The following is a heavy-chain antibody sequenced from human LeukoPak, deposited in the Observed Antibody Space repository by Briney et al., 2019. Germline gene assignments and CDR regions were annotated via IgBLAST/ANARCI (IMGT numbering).Heavy chain of an antibody. Sequence: ASVKVSCKASGYTFTSYGISWVRQAPGQGLEWMGWISAYNGNTNYAQKLQGRVTMTTDTSTSTAYMELRSLRSDDTAVYYCGRDPQYSSSSFNYYYYGMDVWGQGTTVTVSS. J-gene: IGHJ6*02. CDR2: ISAYNGNT. CDR1: GYTFTSYG. CDR3: GRDPQYSSSSFNYYYYGMDV. V-gene: IGHV1-18*01. D-gene: IGHD6-6*01.